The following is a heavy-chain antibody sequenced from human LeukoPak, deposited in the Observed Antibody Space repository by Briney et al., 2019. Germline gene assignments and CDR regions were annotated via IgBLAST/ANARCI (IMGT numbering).Heavy chain of an antibody. CDR1: GFTVSSNY. J-gene: IGHJ4*02. V-gene: IGHV3-53*01. CDR2: IYSGGST. D-gene: IGHD4-11*01. Sequence: GGSLRLSCAASGFTVSSNYMSWVRQAPGKGLEWVSVIYSGGSTYYADSVKGRFTISRDNSKNTLYLQMNSLRAEDTAVYYCATDNDYSNPYYFDYWGQGTLVTVSS. CDR3: ATDNDYSNPYYFDY.